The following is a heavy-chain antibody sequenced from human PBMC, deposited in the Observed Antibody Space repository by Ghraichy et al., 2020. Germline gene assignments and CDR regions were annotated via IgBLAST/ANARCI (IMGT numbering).Heavy chain of an antibody. V-gene: IGHV4-59*01. CDR1: GGSISSYY. CDR2: IYYSGST. Sequence: SETLSLTCTVSGGSISSYYWSWIRQPPGKGLEWIGYIYYSGSTNYNPSLKSRVTISVDTSKNQFSLKLSSVTAADTAVYYCARAIAAAGTDFDYWGQGTLVTVSS. J-gene: IGHJ4*02. D-gene: IGHD6-13*01. CDR3: ARAIAAAGTDFDY.